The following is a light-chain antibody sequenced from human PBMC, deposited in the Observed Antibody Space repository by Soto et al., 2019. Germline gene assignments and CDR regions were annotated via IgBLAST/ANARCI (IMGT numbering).Light chain of an antibody. Sequence: DIEVTKSPSTLWASVGDRVTIACLASKSLDLWMAWFQQKPGTAPKDLINSASNLETGVPSRFSGSGSGTEFALTISSLQPDDFATYYCQHYYDHSWTFGQGAKVDIK. J-gene: IGKJ1*01. CDR3: QHYYDHSWT. CDR2: SAS. V-gene: IGKV1-5*03. CDR1: KSLDLW.